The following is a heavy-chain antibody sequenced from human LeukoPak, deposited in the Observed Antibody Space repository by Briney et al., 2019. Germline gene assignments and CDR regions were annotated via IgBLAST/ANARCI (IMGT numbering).Heavy chain of an antibody. V-gene: IGHV1-2*02. CDR1: GYTFTDYY. CDR3: ARDRGVDYCSGGSCSHYYYYMDV. CDR2: ITPNSGGT. Sequence: ASVRVSCKASGYTFTDYYIHWVRQAPGQGLEWMGWITPNSGGTNYAQKFQGRVTMTRDMSISTAYMELSRLRSDDTAVYYCARDRGVDYCSGGSCSHYYYYMDVWGKGTTVTISS. D-gene: IGHD2-15*01. J-gene: IGHJ6*03.